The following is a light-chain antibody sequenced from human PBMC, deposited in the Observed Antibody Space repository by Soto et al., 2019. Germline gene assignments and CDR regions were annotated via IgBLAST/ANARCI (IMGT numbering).Light chain of an antibody. CDR3: QQYNSYP. V-gene: IGKV1-5*01. CDR1: QRVSAF. Sequence: DIQMTQSPSSLSASVGDRVTITCRASQRVSAFLNWYQQKPGEAPKLLIYDASSLESGVPSRFSGSGSGTEFTLTISSLRPDDFATYYCQQYNSYPFGQGTKVDIK. CDR2: DAS. J-gene: IGKJ1*01.